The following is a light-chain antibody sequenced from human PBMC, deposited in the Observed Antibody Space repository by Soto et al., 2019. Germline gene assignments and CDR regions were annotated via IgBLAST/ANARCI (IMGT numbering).Light chain of an antibody. J-gene: IGLJ2*01. CDR1: SSNIGNNY. CDR2: DNN. V-gene: IGLV1-51*01. CDR3: ATWDSSLIAGV. Sequence: QSVLTQPPSVSAAPGQKVTISCSGSSSNIGNNYVAWYQHLPGTAPKLLIYDNNKRPSGIPDRFSGAKSGTSATLGITGLQTGDEADYYCATWDSSLIAGVFGGGTKLTVL.